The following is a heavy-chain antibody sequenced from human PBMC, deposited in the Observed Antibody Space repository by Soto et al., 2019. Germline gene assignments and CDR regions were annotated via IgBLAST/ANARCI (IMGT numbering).Heavy chain of an antibody. J-gene: IGHJ3*02. Sequence: QVQLVQSGAEVKKPGSSVKVSCKASGGTFSSYAISWVRQAPGQGLEWMGGSIPIFATANYAQKFQGRVTITADGSTNTAYMELSTLRSEDTAVYYCARDSVVATHAFDIWGQGTMVTVSS. D-gene: IGHD1-26*01. CDR2: SIPIFATA. CDR3: ARDSVVATHAFDI. V-gene: IGHV1-69*12. CDR1: GGTFSSYA.